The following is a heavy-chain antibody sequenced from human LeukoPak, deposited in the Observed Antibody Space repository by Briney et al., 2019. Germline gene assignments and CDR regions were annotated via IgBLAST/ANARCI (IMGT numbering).Heavy chain of an antibody. CDR1: GGTFNSYA. V-gene: IGHV1-69*01. CDR3: AQGRVGYDRYSADN. CDR2: IIPIFGTA. Sequence: SVKVSCKASGGTFNSYAISWVRQAPGQGLAWMGGIIPIFGTANYSQKFQGRVTITADESTSTAYMELSSLRSEDTAVYYCAQGRVGYDRYSADNWGQGTLVTVSS. D-gene: IGHD5-12*01. J-gene: IGHJ4*02.